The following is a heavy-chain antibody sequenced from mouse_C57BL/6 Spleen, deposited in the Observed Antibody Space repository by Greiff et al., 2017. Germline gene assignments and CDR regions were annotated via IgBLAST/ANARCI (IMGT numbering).Heavy chain of an antibody. V-gene: IGHV1-50*01. CDR1: GYTFTSYW. CDR3: AQTAQATGAMDY. J-gene: IGHJ4*01. CDR2: IDPSDSYT. Sequence: QVQLQQPGAELVKPGASVKLSCKASGYTFTSYWMQWVKQRPGQGLEWIGEIDPSDSYTNYTQKFKGKATLTVDTSSSTAYMQLSSLTSEDSAVYYCAQTAQATGAMDYWGQGTSVTVSS. D-gene: IGHD3-2*02.